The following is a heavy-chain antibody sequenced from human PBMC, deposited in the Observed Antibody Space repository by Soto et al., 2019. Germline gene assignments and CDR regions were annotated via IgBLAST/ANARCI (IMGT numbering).Heavy chain of an antibody. J-gene: IGHJ4*02. CDR3: AKGVRQWLVTSDFNY. D-gene: IGHD6-19*01. V-gene: IGHV3-30*18. Sequence: VQLVESGGGVVQPGRSLRLSCAASGFTFSDYAMYWVRQAPGKGLEWVAVVSHDGRNTHYADSVKGRFTISRDSSKNTVSLEMTSLRAEDTAVYYCAKGVRQWLVTSDFNYWGQGALVTVSS. CDR1: GFTFSDYA. CDR2: VSHDGRNT.